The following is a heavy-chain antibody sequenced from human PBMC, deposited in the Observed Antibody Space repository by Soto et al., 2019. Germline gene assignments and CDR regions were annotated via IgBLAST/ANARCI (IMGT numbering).Heavy chain of an antibody. D-gene: IGHD5-18*01. V-gene: IGHV3-23*01. CDR2: ISGSGGST. CDR1: GFTFSSYA. J-gene: IGHJ4*02. CDR3: ATAPHGLPPYYFDY. Sequence: GGSLRLSCAASGFTFSSYAMSGVRRAPGKGLEGVSAISGSGGSTYYADSVKGRFTTSRANSKNKLYLLMNSLRAEDTAVYYCATAPHGLPPYYFDYWGQGTLVTVSS.